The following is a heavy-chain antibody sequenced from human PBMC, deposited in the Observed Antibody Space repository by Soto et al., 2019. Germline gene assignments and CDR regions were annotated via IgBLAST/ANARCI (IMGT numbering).Heavy chain of an antibody. J-gene: IGHJ4*02. CDR3: ASDRARYYDFWSGYYLENDY. CDR2: ISYDGSNK. D-gene: IGHD3-3*01. V-gene: IGHV3-30-3*01. CDR1: GFTFSSYA. Sequence: QVQLVESGGGVVQPGRSLRLSCAASGFTFSSYAMHWVRQAPGKGLEWVAVISYDGSNKYYADSVKGRFTISRDNSKNTLYLQMNSLRAEDTAVYYCASDRARYYDFWSGYYLENDYWGQGTLVTVSS.